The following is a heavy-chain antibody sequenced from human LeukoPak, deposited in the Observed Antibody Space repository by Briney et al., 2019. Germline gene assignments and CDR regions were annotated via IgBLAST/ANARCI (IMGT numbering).Heavy chain of an antibody. V-gene: IGHV5-51*01. J-gene: IGHJ5*02. CDR3: ARKYSSGWYNWFDP. Sequence: KNGASLQISCKGSGYIFTSYWIGWVRPLPGKGLEWMGIIYPGDSDTRYSPSFQGQVTISADKSISTAYLQWGSLKASDTAMCYCARKYSSGWYNWFDPWGQGTLVTVSS. D-gene: IGHD6-19*01. CDR2: IYPGDSDT. CDR1: GYIFTSYW.